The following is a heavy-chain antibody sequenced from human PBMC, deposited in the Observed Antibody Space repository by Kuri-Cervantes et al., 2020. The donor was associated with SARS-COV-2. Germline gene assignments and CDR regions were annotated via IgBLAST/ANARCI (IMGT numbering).Heavy chain of an antibody. V-gene: IGHV3-74*01. J-gene: IGHJ4*02. D-gene: IGHD6-19*01. CDR3: ARDRISSGWYVGYYFDY. CDR2: INSDGSST. Sequence: GESLKISCAASGFTFSSYWMHRVRQAPGKGLVWVSRINSDGSSTSYADSVKGRFTISRDNAKNTLYLQMNSLRAEDTAVYYCARDRISSGWYVGYYFDYWGQGTLVTVSS. CDR1: GFTFSSYW.